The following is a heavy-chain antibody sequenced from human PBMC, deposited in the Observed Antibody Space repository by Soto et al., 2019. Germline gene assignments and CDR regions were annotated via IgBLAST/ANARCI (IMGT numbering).Heavy chain of an antibody. CDR2: IYTSGST. Sequence: QVQLQESGPGLVKPSETLSLTCTVSGGSISSYYWSWIRQPAGKGLEWIGRIYTSGSTNYNPTLKSRVTLSVDTSNNQFSLKLSSVTAADTAVYYCARDGRFGEFTDYWGQGTLVTVSS. J-gene: IGHJ4*02. CDR3: ARDGRFGEFTDY. CDR1: GGSISSYY. D-gene: IGHD3-10*01. V-gene: IGHV4-4*07.